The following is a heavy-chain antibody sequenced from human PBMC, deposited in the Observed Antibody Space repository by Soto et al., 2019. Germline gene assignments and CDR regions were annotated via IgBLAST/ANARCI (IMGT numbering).Heavy chain of an antibody. CDR2: ISAYNGNT. J-gene: IGHJ5*02. V-gene: IGHV1-18*01. D-gene: IGHD2-8*01. CDR3: ARVYCTNGVCYTNWFDP. CDR1: GYTFTSYG. Sequence: QVQLVQSGAEVKKPGASVKVSCKASGYTFTSYGISWVRQAPGQGLEWMGWISAYNGNTNYAQKLQGRVTKTTDTSTSTAYMEVRSLRSDDTAVYYCARVYCTNGVCYTNWFDPWGQGTLVTVSS.